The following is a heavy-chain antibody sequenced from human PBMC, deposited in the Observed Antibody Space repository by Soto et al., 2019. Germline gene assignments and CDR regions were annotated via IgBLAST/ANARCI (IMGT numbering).Heavy chain of an antibody. D-gene: IGHD5-18*01. Sequence: QVQLVQSGAELKEPGASVKVSCKASGYIFTKHGISWVRQAPGQGLEWMGWISAHNGITNYAQNLQDRITVTTDTSTSTAHMELRSLRPEDTAIYYCARVYGYGYGPFDFWGQGSLVTVSS. J-gene: IGHJ4*02. V-gene: IGHV1-18*01. CDR2: ISAHNGIT. CDR1: GYIFTKHG. CDR3: ARVYGYGYGPFDF.